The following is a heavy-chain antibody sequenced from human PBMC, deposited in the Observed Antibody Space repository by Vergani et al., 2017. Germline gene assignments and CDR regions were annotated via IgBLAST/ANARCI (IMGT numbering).Heavy chain of an antibody. CDR3: ARHSXVEWLVKLGWIDP. J-gene: IGHJ5*02. D-gene: IGHD6-19*01. V-gene: IGHV4-39*01. CDR1: GASIRSSNYY. Sequence: QLQLQESGPGLVKPSATLALTCSVSGASIRSSNYYWCWIRQPPGKGLEWIAKIYYSGSTYYNPSLKSRVTISVDTSKNQFSLKLSFVTAADAAVYCCARHSXVEWLVKLGWIDPWGQGILVTVSS. CDR2: IYYSGST.